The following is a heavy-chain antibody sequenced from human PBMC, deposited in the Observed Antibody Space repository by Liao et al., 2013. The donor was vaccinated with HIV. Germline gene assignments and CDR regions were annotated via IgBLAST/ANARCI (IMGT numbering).Heavy chain of an antibody. J-gene: IGHJ4*02. V-gene: IGHV4-61*02. CDR1: GGSISSGSYY. CDR2: IYTSGST. CDR3: ARDLHGDSGSYYGSSGFDY. D-gene: IGHD1-26*01. Sequence: QVQLQESGPGLVKPSQTLSLTCTVSGGSISSGSYYWSWIRQPAGKGLEWIGRIYTSGSTNYNPSLKSRVTISVDTSKNQFSLKLSSVTAADTAVYYCARDLHGDSGSYYGSSGFDYWGQGTLVTVSS.